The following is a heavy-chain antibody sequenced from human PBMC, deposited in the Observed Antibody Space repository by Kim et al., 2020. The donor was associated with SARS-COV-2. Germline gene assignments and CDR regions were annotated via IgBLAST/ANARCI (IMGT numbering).Heavy chain of an antibody. J-gene: IGHJ3*01. CDR2: ISYTGAT. Sequence: SETLSLTCSVSSGSISIFYWGWIRQLPGREPEWIGFISYTGATTYNPSLKSRVTISLDTSNNNFSLKLTSVTVADTAGYYCARHYLNTFDVWGQGTMVT. CDR1: SGSISIFY. V-gene: IGHV4-59*08. D-gene: IGHD1-26*01. CDR3: ARHYLNTFDV.